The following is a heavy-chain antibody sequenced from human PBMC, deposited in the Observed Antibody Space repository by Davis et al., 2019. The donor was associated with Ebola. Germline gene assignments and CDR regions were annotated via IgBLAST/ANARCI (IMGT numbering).Heavy chain of an antibody. CDR2: IKQDGSEK. V-gene: IGHV3-7*03. Sequence: GESLKISCAASGFTFSSYWMSWVRQAPGKGLEWVANIKQDGSEKYYVDSVEGRFTISRDNAKNSLYLQMNSLRAEDTAVYYCARVREYGMDVWGQGTTVTVSS. CDR1: GFTFSSYW. CDR3: ARVREYGMDV. J-gene: IGHJ6*02. D-gene: IGHD1-26*01.